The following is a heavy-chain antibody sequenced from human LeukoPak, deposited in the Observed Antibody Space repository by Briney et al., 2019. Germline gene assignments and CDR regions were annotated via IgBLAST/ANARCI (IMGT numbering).Heavy chain of an antibody. CDR1: GYTFINYY. J-gene: IGHJ4*02. CDR2: INSSGGST. D-gene: IGHD1-26*01. Sequence: GASVKVSCKASGYTFINYYIHWVRQAPGPGLEWMGVINSSGGSTNYAQKFQGRVTMTRDTSTSTVYMELSSLNSEDTAVYYCARDGAGNEPFDYWGQRTLVTVSS. CDR3: ARDGAGNEPFDY. V-gene: IGHV1-46*01.